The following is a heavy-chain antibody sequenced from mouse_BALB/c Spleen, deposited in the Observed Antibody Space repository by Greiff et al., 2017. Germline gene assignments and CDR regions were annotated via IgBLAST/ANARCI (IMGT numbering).Heavy chain of an antibody. CDR1: GFTFSSYG. CDR2: INSNGGST. J-gene: IGHJ2*01. V-gene: IGHV5-6-3*01. D-gene: IGHD4-1*01. CDR3: ARERETGTRDYFDY. Sequence: EVKLVESGGGLVQPGGSLKLSCAASGFTFSSYGMSWVRQTPDKRLELVATINSNGGSTYYPDSVKGRFTISRDNAKNTLYLQMSSLKSEDTAMYYCARERETGTRDYFDYWGQGTTLTVSS.